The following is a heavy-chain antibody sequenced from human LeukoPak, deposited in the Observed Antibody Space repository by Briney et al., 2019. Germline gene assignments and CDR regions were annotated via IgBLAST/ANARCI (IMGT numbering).Heavy chain of an antibody. J-gene: IGHJ5*02. D-gene: IGHD2-2*01. CDR1: GGSISSGDYY. CDR2: IYYSGST. V-gene: IGHV4-30-4*08. CDR3: ARVGSYSVVPAALNWFDP. Sequence: SETLSLTCTVSGGSISSGDYYWSWIRQPPGKGLEWIVYIYYSGSTYYNPSLKSRVTISVDTSKNQFSLKLSSVTAADTAVYYCARVGSYSVVPAALNWFDPWGQGTLVTVSS.